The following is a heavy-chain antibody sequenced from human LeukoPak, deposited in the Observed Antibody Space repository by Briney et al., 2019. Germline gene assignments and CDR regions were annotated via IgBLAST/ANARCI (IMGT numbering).Heavy chain of an antibody. V-gene: IGHV5-51*01. CDR3: ARRSGEDVYVFDI. CDR1: GYSFTSYW. CDR2: IYPGDSDT. Sequence: GESLKISWKGSGYSFTSYWIGWVRHMPGKGVEWMGIIYPGDSDTRYRPFFQGQVTISTDKSISTAYLQWSSLKASDTAMYYCARRSGEDVYVFDIWGQRTMVTVSS. J-gene: IGHJ3*02.